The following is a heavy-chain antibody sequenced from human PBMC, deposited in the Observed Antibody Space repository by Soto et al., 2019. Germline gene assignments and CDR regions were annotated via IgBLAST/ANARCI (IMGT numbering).Heavy chain of an antibody. CDR3: ARVYGSGWYNWFDP. V-gene: IGHV1-3*01. Sequence: ASVKVSCKASVYTFTSYAMHWVRQAPGQRLEWMRWINAGNGNTKYSQKSQGRVNITRDTSASTAYMELSSLRSEDTAVYYCARVYGSGWYNWFDPWGQGTLVTVSS. CDR2: INAGNGNT. J-gene: IGHJ5*02. D-gene: IGHD6-19*01. CDR1: VYTFTSYA.